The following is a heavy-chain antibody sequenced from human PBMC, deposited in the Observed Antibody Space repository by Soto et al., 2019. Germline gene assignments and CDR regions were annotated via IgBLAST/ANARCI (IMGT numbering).Heavy chain of an antibody. J-gene: IGHJ4*02. CDR2: IWYDGSNK. D-gene: IGHD2-15*01. V-gene: IGHV3-33*01. CDR3: ARVGRYCSGGSCYPSGYFDY. Sequence: QVQLVESGGGVVQPGRSLRLSCAASGFTFSSYGMHWVRQAPGKGLEWVAVIWYDGSNKYYADSVKGRFTISRDNSKNTLYLQMHSLRAEDTAVYYCARVGRYCSGGSCYPSGYFDYWGQGTLVTVSS. CDR1: GFTFSSYG.